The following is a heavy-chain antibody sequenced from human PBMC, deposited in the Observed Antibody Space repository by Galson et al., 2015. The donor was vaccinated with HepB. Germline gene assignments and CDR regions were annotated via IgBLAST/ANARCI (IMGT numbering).Heavy chain of an antibody. Sequence: SLRLSCAASGFTFSWYWMHWVRQVPGKGLVWVARINSDGSYTTYADSVKGRFTISRDNAKNTLYLQMNSPRAEDTALYYCARGVLDRGEDSPGYFYNWFDSWGQGILVTVSS. CDR3: ARGVLDRGEDSPGYFYNWFDS. CDR1: GFTFSWYW. D-gene: IGHD3-9*01. CDR2: INSDGSYT. J-gene: IGHJ5*01. V-gene: IGHV3-74*01.